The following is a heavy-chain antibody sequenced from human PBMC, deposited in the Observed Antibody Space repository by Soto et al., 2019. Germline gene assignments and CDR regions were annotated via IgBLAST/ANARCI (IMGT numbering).Heavy chain of an antibody. D-gene: IGHD3-22*01. CDR2: ISGSGDST. CDR3: AKDYYYDSSGPDY. CDR1: GFTFSTYA. Sequence: GGSLRLSCAAPGFTFSTYAMSWVRQAPGKGLEWVSAISGSGDSTYYADSVKGRFTISRDNSKNTLYLQMNSLRVEDTAVYYCAKDYYYDSSGPDYWGQGTLVTVSS. V-gene: IGHV3-23*01. J-gene: IGHJ4*02.